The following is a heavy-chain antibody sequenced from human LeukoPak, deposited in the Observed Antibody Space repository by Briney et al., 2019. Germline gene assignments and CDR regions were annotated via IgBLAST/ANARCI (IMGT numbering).Heavy chain of an antibody. J-gene: IGHJ4*02. CDR2: ISSSSRYI. D-gene: IGHD6-13*01. CDR1: GFTFSNYD. Sequence: GGSLRLSCAASGFTFSNYDMNWVRQSPGKGLEWVSSISSSSRYIYYADSVKGRFTISRDNAKNSLYLQMNSLRAEDTAVYYCARAITGYSSSWLYWGQGTLVTVSS. V-gene: IGHV3-21*01. CDR3: ARAITGYSSSWLY.